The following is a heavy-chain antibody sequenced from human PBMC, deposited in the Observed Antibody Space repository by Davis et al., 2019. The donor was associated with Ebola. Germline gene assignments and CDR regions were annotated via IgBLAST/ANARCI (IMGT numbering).Heavy chain of an antibody. J-gene: IGHJ6*02. CDR3: GRGGLNYAMDV. D-gene: IGHD3-16*01. CDR1: GFTFSSYW. CDR2: VNSDGSST. V-gene: IGHV3-74*01. Sequence: GESLKISCAASGFTFSSYWMSWVRQGSGRGLVWVARVNSDGSSTSYADSVKGRFTISRDNAKNTLYLQMNSLRVEDTAVYYCGRGGLNYAMDVWGQGATVTVSS.